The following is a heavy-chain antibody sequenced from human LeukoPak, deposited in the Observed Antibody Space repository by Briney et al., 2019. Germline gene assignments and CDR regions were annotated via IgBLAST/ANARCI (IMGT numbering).Heavy chain of an antibody. V-gene: IGHV5-51*01. CDR1: GYSFTSYC. CDR3: GMSGDRVPLQDDVFDV. D-gene: IGHD1-26*01. J-gene: IGHJ3*01. Sequence: GESLKISCKVSGYSFTSYCIGWVRQMPGKGLEWMGIIYPGDSGPTYSPSFQGQVTISVNKSINTAYLQWSSLQASDTAMYYCGMSGDRVPLQDDVFDVWGQGTMVTVST. CDR2: IYPGDSGP.